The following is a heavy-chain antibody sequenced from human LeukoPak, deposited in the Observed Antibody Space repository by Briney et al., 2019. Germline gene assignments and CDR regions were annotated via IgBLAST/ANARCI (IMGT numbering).Heavy chain of an antibody. Sequence: PGRSLRLSCAASGFTFSSYGMHWVRQAPGKGLEWVAVISYDGSNKYYADSVKGRFTISRDNSKNTLYLQMNSLRAEDTAVHYCARYYYDSSGYYEIDPWGQGTLVTVSS. CDR3: ARYYYDSSGYYEIDP. J-gene: IGHJ5*02. CDR1: GFTFSSYG. D-gene: IGHD3-22*01. V-gene: IGHV3-30*03. CDR2: ISYDGSNK.